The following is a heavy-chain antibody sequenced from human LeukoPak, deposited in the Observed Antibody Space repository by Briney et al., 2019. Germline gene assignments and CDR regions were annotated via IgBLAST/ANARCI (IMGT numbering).Heavy chain of an antibody. CDR3: AKVEVRGVNHFDY. D-gene: IGHD3-10*01. J-gene: IGHJ4*02. Sequence: GGSLRLSCAASGFTFSSYSMNWVRQAPGKGLEWVSYISSSSSTIYYADSVKGRFSISRDNSKNTLYLQMNSLRAEDTAVYYCAKVEVRGVNHFDYWGQGTLVTVSS. CDR1: GFTFSSYS. V-gene: IGHV3-48*01. CDR2: ISSSSSTI.